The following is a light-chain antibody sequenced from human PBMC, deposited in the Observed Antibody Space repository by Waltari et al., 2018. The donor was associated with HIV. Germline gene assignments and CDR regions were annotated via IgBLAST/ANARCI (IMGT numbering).Light chain of an antibody. Sequence: QSALTQPASMSGSPGQSITISCTGTSSDIGTYNHVSWYQQHPGQVPKLIICEDNKRPSGTASRFSGSKSGDTAFLTISGLQAEDEADYYCCSYTTSNTLVFGGGTKLTVL. V-gene: IGLV2-14*01. CDR2: EDN. CDR1: SSDIGTYNH. J-gene: IGLJ2*01. CDR3: CSYTTSNTLV.